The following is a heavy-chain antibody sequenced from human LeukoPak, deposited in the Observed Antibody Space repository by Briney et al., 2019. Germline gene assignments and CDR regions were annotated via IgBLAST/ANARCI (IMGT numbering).Heavy chain of an antibody. CDR1: GFTFSSYG. CDR3: AKDKAPAYYYYMDV. J-gene: IGHJ6*03. D-gene: IGHD6-6*01. V-gene: IGHV3-23*01. Sequence: GGSLRLSCAASGFTFSSYGMSWVRQAPGKGLEWVSGITASGDRTYYADSVKGRFTIARDNAKNSLYLQMNSLRAEDTALYYCAKDKAPAYYYYMDVWGKGTAVTISS. CDR2: ITASGDRT.